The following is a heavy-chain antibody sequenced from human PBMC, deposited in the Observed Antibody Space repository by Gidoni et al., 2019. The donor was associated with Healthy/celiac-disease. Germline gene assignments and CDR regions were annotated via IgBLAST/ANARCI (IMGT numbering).Heavy chain of an antibody. CDR1: GFTFSSYA. CDR2: ISYDGSNK. Sequence: QVQLVESGGGVVQPGRSLRLSGAASGFTFSSYAMHWVRQAPGKGLEWVAVISYDGSNKYYADSVKGRFSISRDNSKNTLYLQMNSLRAEDTAVYYCARDPRPLWELLRGGMDVWGQGTTVTVSS. D-gene: IGHD1-26*01. V-gene: IGHV3-30*01. CDR3: ARDPRPLWELLRGGMDV. J-gene: IGHJ6*02.